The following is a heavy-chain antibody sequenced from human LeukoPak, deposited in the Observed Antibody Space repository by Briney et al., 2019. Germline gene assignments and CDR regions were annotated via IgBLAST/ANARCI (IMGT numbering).Heavy chain of an antibody. J-gene: IGHJ4*02. CDR3: ARQGSSSADY. CDR2: IYYGGST. CDR1: GGSISSSSYY. D-gene: IGHD6-6*01. V-gene: IGHV4-39*01. Sequence: SETLSLTCTVSGGSISSSSYYWGWIRQPPGKGLEWIGSIYYGGSTYYNPSLKSRVTISVDTSKNQFSLKLSSVTAADTAVYYCARQGSSSADYWGQGTLVTVSS.